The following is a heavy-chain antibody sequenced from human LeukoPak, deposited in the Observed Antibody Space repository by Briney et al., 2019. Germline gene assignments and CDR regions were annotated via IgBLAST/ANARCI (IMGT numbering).Heavy chain of an antibody. J-gene: IGHJ4*02. Sequence: GGSLRLSCAASGFTFSSYAMSWVRQAPGKGLEWVSTISSSVGSTHYVDSVKGRFTISRDNSKNTLYLQMDSLRAEDTAVYYCAKETSSGNFVTIDCWGQGTLVTVSS. CDR2: ISSSVGST. D-gene: IGHD1-26*01. CDR1: GFTFSSYA. CDR3: AKETSSGNFVTIDC. V-gene: IGHV3-23*01.